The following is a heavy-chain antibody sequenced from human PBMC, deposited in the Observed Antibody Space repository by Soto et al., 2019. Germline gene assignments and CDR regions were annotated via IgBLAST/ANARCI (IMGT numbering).Heavy chain of an antibody. V-gene: IGHV4-30-4*01. CDR2: IYYSGNT. D-gene: IGHD2-2*01. Sequence: PSETLSLTCTVSGGSVSSGDYYWSWIRQPPGKGLEWIGYIYYSGNTDYNPSLKSRLTISVDMSKNQFSLKLSSVTAADTAVYYCARVGRGRCCISTGCFTWGQGTLVTVSS. CDR3: ARVGRGRCCISTGCFT. CDR1: GGSVSSGDYY. J-gene: IGHJ5*02.